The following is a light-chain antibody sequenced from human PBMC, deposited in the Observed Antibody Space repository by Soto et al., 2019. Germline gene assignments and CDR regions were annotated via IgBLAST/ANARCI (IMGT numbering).Light chain of an antibody. Sequence: DSQMTPSTSSLAASVGDRVTITCRASQSIRSDLNWYQQKPGTAPKLLIYAASSLKSGVPSRFSGSGSGTDCTLTISSLQTEDFATYYCQQSYSTPYTFGQGTKLEIK. CDR2: AAS. CDR1: QSIRSD. V-gene: IGKV1-39*01. CDR3: QQSYSTPYT. J-gene: IGKJ2*01.